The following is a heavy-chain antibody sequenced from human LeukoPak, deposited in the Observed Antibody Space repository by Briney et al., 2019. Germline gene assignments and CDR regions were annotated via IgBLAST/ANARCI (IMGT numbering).Heavy chain of an antibody. D-gene: IGHD2-2*02. CDR1: GGSISSYY. CDR3: ARGKNDCSSTSCYTFDY. J-gene: IGHJ4*02. V-gene: IGHV4-59*01. CDR2: IYYSGST. Sequence: SETLSLTCTVSGGSISSYYWSWIRQPPGKGLEWIGYIYYSGSTNYNPSLKGRVTISVDTSKNQFSLKLSSVTAADTAVYYCARGKNDCSSTSCYTFDYWGQGTLVTVSS.